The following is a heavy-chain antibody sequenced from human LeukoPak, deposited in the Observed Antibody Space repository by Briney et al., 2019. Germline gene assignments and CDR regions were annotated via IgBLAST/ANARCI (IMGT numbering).Heavy chain of an antibody. J-gene: IGHJ4*02. CDR3: ARHYDSSGYSLTAFDY. CDR1: GGTFSSYA. D-gene: IGHD3-22*01. CDR2: IIPIFGTA. Sequence: SVKVSCTASGGTFSSYAISWVRQAPGQGLEWMGGIIPIFGTANYAQKFQGRVTITTDESTSTAYMELSSLRSEDTAVYYCARHYDSSGYSLTAFDYWGQGTLVTVSS. V-gene: IGHV1-69*05.